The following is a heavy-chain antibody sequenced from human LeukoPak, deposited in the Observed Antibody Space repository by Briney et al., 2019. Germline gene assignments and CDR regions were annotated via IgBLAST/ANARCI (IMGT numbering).Heavy chain of an antibody. V-gene: IGHV4-30-2*01. CDR3: ARSEIYYDSSGYPTYYFDY. Sequence: SETLSLTCTVSGGSISSGGYYWSWIQQPPGKGLEWIGYIYHSGSTYYNPSLKSRVTISVDRSKNQFSLKLSSVTAADTAVYYCARSEIYYDSSGYPTYYFDYWGQGTLVTVSS. D-gene: IGHD3-22*01. J-gene: IGHJ4*02. CDR2: IYHSGST. CDR1: GGSISSGGYY.